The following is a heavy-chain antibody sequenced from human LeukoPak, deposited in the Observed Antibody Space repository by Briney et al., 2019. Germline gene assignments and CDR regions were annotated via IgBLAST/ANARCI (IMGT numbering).Heavy chain of an antibody. D-gene: IGHD6-6*01. Sequence: GGSLRLSCAASGFTFSGSAMSWVRQAPGKGVAWVSSISGSGGSTYYADSVKGRFTISRDNSKNTQYLQMNSRRAEDTAVYYCAKVEYSSNIPQHWGQGTLVTVSS. CDR3: AKVEYSSNIPQH. J-gene: IGHJ1*01. CDR1: GFTFSGSA. V-gene: IGHV3-23*01. CDR2: ISGSGGST.